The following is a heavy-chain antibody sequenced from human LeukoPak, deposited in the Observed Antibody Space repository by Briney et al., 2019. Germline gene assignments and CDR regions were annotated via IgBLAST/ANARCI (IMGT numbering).Heavy chain of an antibody. CDR1: GFTFDDYG. Sequence: GGSLRLSCAASGFTFDDYGMSWVRQAPGKGLEWVSGINWNGGSTGYADSVKGRFTISRDSAKNSLYVQMKSLRADDTAFYYCARRTIVGAGFDYWGQGTLVTVSS. CDR3: ARRTIVGAGFDY. CDR2: INWNGGST. D-gene: IGHD1-26*01. J-gene: IGHJ4*02. V-gene: IGHV3-20*04.